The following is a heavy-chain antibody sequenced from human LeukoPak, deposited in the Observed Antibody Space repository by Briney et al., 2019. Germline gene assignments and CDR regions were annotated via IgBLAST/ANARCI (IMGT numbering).Heavy chain of an antibody. V-gene: IGHV4-4*07. CDR2: IYTSGST. Sequence: SETLSLTCSASGGSIKTYYWSWIRQPAGKGLEWIGRIYTSGSTTYNPSLKSRVTMSVDTSKNQFSLKLNSVTAADTAVYYCARDSGTTGEVKFDPWGQGTLVSVSS. J-gene: IGHJ5*02. D-gene: IGHD3-10*01. CDR1: GGSIKTYY. CDR3: ARDSGTTGEVKFDP.